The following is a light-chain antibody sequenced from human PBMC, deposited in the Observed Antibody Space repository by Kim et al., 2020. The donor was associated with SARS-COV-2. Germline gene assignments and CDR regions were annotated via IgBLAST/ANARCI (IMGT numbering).Light chain of an antibody. V-gene: IGLV3-19*01. Sequence: VAVVETAGMTSRRGVRVSYYDTCYQQQPREHPILIIYYNKNRPSAVPPRFSSACSGSTASLSITAAHQEDEADYYCCTSSTSSILVFGTGTKVTVL. CDR2: YNK. J-gene: IGLJ1*01. CDR3: CTSSTSSILV. CDR1: VRVSYY.